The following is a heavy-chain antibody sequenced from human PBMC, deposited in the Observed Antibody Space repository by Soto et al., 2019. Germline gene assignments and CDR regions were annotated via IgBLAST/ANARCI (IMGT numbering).Heavy chain of an antibody. D-gene: IGHD2-21*01. V-gene: IGHV4-59*08. CDR1: GGSISSFY. Sequence: SETLSLTCTVSGGSISSFYLNWIRQAPGRGLEWIGYVYNFGTSNYNPSLKSRVTISADTSKNQFSLNLTSVTAADTAVYYCATYCGQRFHYWGQGTLVTVSS. CDR2: VYNFGTS. CDR3: ATYCGQRFHY. J-gene: IGHJ4*02.